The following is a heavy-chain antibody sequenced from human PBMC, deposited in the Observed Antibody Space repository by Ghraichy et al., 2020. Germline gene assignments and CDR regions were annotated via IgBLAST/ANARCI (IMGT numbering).Heavy chain of an antibody. CDR2: ITGGGDST. D-gene: IGHD2-2*01. CDR3: AKSAGSRYGMEYFDY. CDR1: GFTFSNYA. Sequence: GESLNISCTASGFTFSNYAMSWVRQAPGKGLQWVSLITGGGDSTYYADSVKGRFTISRDNSKNTLYLQMSSLRAEDTAIYYCAKSAGSRYGMEYFDYWGQGTLVTVSS. J-gene: IGHJ4*02. V-gene: IGHV3-23*01.